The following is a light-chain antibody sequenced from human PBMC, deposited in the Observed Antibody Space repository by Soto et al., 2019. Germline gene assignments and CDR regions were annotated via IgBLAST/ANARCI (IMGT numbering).Light chain of an antibody. V-gene: IGKV3-20*01. CDR1: QSVSSSY. CDR3: QQYGNSPLT. Sequence: EIVLTQSPGTLSLSPGERATLSCRASQSVSSSYLAWYQQKSGQAPRLLIYGASTRATGIPDWFSGSGSGTDFTLTISRLEPEDFAVYHCQQYGNSPLTFGGGTKVEIK. CDR2: GAS. J-gene: IGKJ4*01.